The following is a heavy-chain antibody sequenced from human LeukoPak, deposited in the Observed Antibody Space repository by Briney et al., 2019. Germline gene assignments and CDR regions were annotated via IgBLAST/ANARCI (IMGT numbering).Heavy chain of an antibody. CDR2: INPNSGGT. J-gene: IGHJ3*02. CDR3: ARDLQWPDAFDI. Sequence: ASVKVSCKASGYTFAGYYMHWVRQAPGQGLEWMGWINPNSGGTNYAQKFQGRVTMTRDTSISTAYMELSRLRSDDTAVYYCARDLQWPDAFDIWGQGTMVTVPS. D-gene: IGHD6-19*01. V-gene: IGHV1-2*02. CDR1: GYTFAGYY.